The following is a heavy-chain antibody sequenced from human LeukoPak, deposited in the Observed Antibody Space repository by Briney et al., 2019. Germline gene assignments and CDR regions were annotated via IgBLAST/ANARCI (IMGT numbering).Heavy chain of an antibody. J-gene: IGHJ3*02. V-gene: IGHV4-59*08. D-gene: IGHD3-10*01. CDR1: GGSISSYY. CDR2: IYYSGST. CDR3: ARRGNGSGPTIGAFDI. Sequence: SETLSLTCTVSGGSISSYYWSWIRQPPGKGLEWIGYIYYSGSTNYNPSLKSRVTISVDTSKNQFSLKLSSVTAADTAVYYCARRGNGSGPTIGAFDIWGQGTMVTVSS.